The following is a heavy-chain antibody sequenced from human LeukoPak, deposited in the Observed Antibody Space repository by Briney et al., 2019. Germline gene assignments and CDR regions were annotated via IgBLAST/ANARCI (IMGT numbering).Heavy chain of an antibody. Sequence: SVKVSCKASGGTFSSYAISWVRQAPGQGLEWMRRIIPILGIANYAQKFQGRVTITADKSTSTAYMELSSLRSEDTAVYYCASPERLDYWGQGTLVTASS. CDR2: IIPILGIA. V-gene: IGHV1-69*04. J-gene: IGHJ4*02. D-gene: IGHD1-1*01. CDR1: GGTFSSYA. CDR3: ASPERLDY.